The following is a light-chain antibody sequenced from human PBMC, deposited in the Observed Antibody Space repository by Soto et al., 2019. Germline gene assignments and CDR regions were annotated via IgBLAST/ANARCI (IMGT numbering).Light chain of an antibody. CDR2: EDN. CDR1: SGSIASNY. Sequence: NFMLTQPHSVSGSPGKTVTISCTGSSGSIASNYVQWYQQRPGSAPTTVIYEDNQRPSGVPDRFSGSIDSSSNSASLTISGLKTEDEADYSCQSYDSSNVVFGGGTKLTVL. J-gene: IGLJ2*01. V-gene: IGLV6-57*02. CDR3: QSYDSSNVV.